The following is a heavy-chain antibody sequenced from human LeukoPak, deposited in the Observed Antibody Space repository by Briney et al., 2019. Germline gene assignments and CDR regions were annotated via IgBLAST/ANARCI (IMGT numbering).Heavy chain of an antibody. CDR3: ATNPLYYDILTGTIFDY. Sequence: GRSLRLSCAASGFTFSSYAMHWVRQAPGKGLEWVAVISYDGSNKYYADSVKGRSTISRDNSKNTLYLQMNSLRAEDTAVYYCATNPLYYDILTGTIFDYWGQGTLVTVSS. V-gene: IGHV3-30*04. J-gene: IGHJ4*02. CDR1: GFTFSSYA. CDR2: ISYDGSNK. D-gene: IGHD3-9*01.